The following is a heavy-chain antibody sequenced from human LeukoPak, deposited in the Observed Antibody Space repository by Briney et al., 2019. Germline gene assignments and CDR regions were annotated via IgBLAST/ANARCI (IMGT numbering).Heavy chain of an antibody. CDR2: INTNTGNP. Sequence: ASVKVSCKASGYTFTSYAINWVRQAPGQGLEWKGWINTNTGNPTYPLAFTGRFVFSLDTSGTTAYLQISSLKAEDTAVYYCARAGAQWLLAGYYYYYMDVWGKGTTVTVSS. V-gene: IGHV7-4-1*02. CDR1: GYTFTSYA. CDR3: ARAGAQWLLAGYYYYYMDV. D-gene: IGHD6-19*01. J-gene: IGHJ6*03.